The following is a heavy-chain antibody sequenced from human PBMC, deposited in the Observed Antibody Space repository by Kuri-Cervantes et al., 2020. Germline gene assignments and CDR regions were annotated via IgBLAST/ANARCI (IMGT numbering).Heavy chain of an antibody. D-gene: IGHD6-19*01. Sequence: ASVKVSCKASGYTFTSYGISWVRQAPGQGLEWMGWISAYNGNTNYAQKLQGRVTMTTDTSTSTAYMELRSLRSGDTAVYYCARSRQAGTRSPPDYWGQGTLVTVSS. V-gene: IGHV1-18*01. CDR3: ARSRQAGTRSPPDY. J-gene: IGHJ4*02. CDR1: GYTFTSYG. CDR2: ISAYNGNT.